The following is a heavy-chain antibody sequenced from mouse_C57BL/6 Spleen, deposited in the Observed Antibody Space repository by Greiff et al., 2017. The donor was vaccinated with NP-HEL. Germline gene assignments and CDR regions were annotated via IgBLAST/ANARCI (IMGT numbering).Heavy chain of an antibody. CDR2: IYPRSGNT. Sequence: VQLQESGAELARPGASVKLSCKASGYTFTSYGISWVKQRTGQGLEWIGEIYPRSGNTYYNEKFKGKATLTADKSSSTAYMELRSLTSADSAVYFCARWGLLRSDGGTYWGQGTLVTVSA. CDR3: ARWGLLRSDGGTY. V-gene: IGHV1-81*01. J-gene: IGHJ3*01. D-gene: IGHD1-1*01. CDR1: GYTFTSYG.